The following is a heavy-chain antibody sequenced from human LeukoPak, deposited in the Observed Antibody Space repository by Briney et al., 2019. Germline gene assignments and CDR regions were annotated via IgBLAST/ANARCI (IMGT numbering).Heavy chain of an antibody. CDR3: ARASIRFLEWLLSYFDY. J-gene: IGHJ4*02. Sequence: GGSLRLSCAASGFTFSSYSMNWVRRAPGKGLEWVSYVSKITHRKLYADSVRGRFTISRDNAKNSLYLQMNSLRAEDTAVYYCARASIRFLEWLLSYFDYWGQGTLVTVSS. CDR2: VSKITHRK. CDR1: GFTFSSYS. V-gene: IGHV3-48*01. D-gene: IGHD3-3*01.